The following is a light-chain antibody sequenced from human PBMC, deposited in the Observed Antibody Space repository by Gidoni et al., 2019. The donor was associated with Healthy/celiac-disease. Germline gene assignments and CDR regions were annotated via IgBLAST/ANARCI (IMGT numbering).Light chain of an antibody. Sequence: DIQMTQSPSSLSASVGDRVTITCLASQSISSYLNWYQQKPGKAPKLLIYAASSLQSRVPSRFSGSGSGTDFTLTISSLQPEDFATYYCQQSYSTPPWTFGQGTKVEIK. CDR2: AAS. J-gene: IGKJ1*01. CDR3: QQSYSTPPWT. CDR1: QSISSY. V-gene: IGKV1-39*01.